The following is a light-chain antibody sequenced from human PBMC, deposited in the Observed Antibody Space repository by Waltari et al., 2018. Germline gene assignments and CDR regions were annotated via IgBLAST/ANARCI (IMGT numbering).Light chain of an antibody. CDR1: QSLLHSNGYNY. Sequence: DIVMTQSPLSLPVTPGEPASISCRSSQSLLHSNGYNYWDWYLQKPGQAPQLLIYLGSNRASGVPDRFSGSGSGTDCTLKISRVEAEDVGVYYCMQALQTPFTFGPGTKVDIK. CDR2: LGS. CDR3: MQALQTPFT. J-gene: IGKJ3*01. V-gene: IGKV2-28*01.